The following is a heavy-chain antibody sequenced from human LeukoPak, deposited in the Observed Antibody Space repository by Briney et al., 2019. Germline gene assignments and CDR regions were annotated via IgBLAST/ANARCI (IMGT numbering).Heavy chain of an antibody. J-gene: IGHJ4*02. CDR2: INPSGGST. Sequence: ASVKVSCTASGYTFTSYYMHWVRQAPGQGLEWMGIINPSGGSTSYAQKFQGRVTMTRDTSTSTVYMELSSLRSEDTAVYYCARDPPRYSGSDRFDYWGQGTLVTVSS. V-gene: IGHV1-46*01. CDR3: ARDPPRYSGSDRFDY. D-gene: IGHD1-26*01. CDR1: GYTFTSYY.